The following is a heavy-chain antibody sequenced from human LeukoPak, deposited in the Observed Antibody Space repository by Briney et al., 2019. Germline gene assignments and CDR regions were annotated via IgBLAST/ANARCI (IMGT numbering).Heavy chain of an antibody. D-gene: IGHD6-13*01. Sequence: PSETLSLTCTVSGVSISSYYWNWIRQAPGKGLEWIGYIYYTGDTKFNPSLKSRVTISLDTSKNQFSLELTSVTAADTAVYYCTRHPRIIAGNPYFDYWGQGTVVTVSS. CDR2: IYYTGDT. V-gene: IGHV4-59*08. J-gene: IGHJ4*02. CDR3: TRHPRIIAGNPYFDY. CDR1: GVSISSYY.